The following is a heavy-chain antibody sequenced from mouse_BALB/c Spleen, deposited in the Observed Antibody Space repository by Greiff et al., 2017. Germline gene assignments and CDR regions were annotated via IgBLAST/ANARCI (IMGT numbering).Heavy chain of an antibody. CDR2: IDPYNGGT. J-gene: IGHJ2*01. Sequence: LVESGPELVKPGASVKVSCKASGYAFTSYNMYWVKQSHGKSLEWIGYIDPYNGGTSYNQKFKGKATLTVDKSSSTAYMHLNSLTSEDSAVYYCARYDYYGSSYGWGQGTTLTVSS. CDR1: GYAFTSYN. D-gene: IGHD1-1*01. V-gene: IGHV1S135*01. CDR3: ARYDYYGSSYG.